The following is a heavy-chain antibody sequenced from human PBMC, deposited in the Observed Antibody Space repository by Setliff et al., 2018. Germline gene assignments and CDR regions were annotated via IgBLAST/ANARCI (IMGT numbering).Heavy chain of an antibody. CDR1: GYDFFGYW. CDR3: ARLAVRNTVYYYFTDV. J-gene: IGHJ6*03. Sequence: GESLKIPCQGLGYDFFGYWIAWVRQVPGKGPVWVGLIYPGDSDTRYSPSFQGQVTISVDGSRVTAYLQWDSLKASDAATYYCARLAVRNTVYYYFTDVWGKGTSVTVSS. CDR2: IYPGDSDT. D-gene: IGHD2-2*02. V-gene: IGHV5-51*01.